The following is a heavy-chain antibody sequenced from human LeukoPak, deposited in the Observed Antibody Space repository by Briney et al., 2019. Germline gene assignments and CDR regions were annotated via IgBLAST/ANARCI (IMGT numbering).Heavy chain of an antibody. J-gene: IGHJ3*02. CDR1: GFTFSSYW. V-gene: IGHV3-74*01. CDR3: ASRVQYSSGWYTEDMII. CDR2: INSDGSST. D-gene: IGHD6-19*01. Sequence: GGSLRLSCAASGFTFSSYWMHWVRQAPGKGLVWVSRINSDGSSTSYADSVKGRFTISRDNAKNTLYLQMNSLRAEDTAVYYCASRVQYSSGWYTEDMIIWGQGTMVTVSS.